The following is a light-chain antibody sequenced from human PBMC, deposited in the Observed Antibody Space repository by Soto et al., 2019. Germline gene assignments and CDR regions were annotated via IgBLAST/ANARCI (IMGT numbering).Light chain of an antibody. CDR2: DVS. CDR1: SSDIGGYNY. Sequence: QSALTQPASVSASLGQSITISCTGTSSDIGGYNYVSWYQQHPGKAPKVLIYDVSKRPSGISNRFSGSKSGNTASLTISGLQVDDEADYYCSSYRRGSTRVVFGGGTKLTVL. CDR3: SSYRRGSTRVV. V-gene: IGLV2-14*03. J-gene: IGLJ2*01.